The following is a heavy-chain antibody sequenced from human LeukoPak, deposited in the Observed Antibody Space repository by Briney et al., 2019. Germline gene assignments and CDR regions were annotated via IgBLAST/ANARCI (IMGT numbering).Heavy chain of an antibody. V-gene: IGHV1-69*01. CDR3: ARDSPQYYYDSSGYYRTREFDY. CDR2: IIPIFGTA. CDR1: GGTFSSYA. J-gene: IGHJ4*02. D-gene: IGHD3-22*01. Sequence: ASVKVSCKATGGTFSSYAISWVRQAPGQGLEWMGGIIPIFGTANYAQKFQGRVTITADESTSTAYMELSSLRSEDTAVYYCARDSPQYYYDSSGYYRTREFDYWGQGTLVTVSS.